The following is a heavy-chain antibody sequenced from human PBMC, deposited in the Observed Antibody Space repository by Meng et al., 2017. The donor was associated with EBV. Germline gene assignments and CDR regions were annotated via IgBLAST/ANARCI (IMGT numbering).Heavy chain of an antibody. Sequence: QVQMVQPGAEVKKPGASVKVSCKASGYTFTGYYMHWVRQAPGQGLEWMGRINPNSGGTNYAQKFQGRVAMTRDTSISTAYMELSRLRSDDTAVYYCARVGIAVAGTGDYWGQGTLVTVSS. V-gene: IGHV1-2*06. CDR3: ARVGIAVAGTGDY. CDR1: GYTFTGYY. J-gene: IGHJ4*02. CDR2: INPNSGGT. D-gene: IGHD6-19*01.